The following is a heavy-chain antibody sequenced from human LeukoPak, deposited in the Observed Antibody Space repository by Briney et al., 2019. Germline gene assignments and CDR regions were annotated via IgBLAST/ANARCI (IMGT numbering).Heavy chain of an antibody. D-gene: IGHD3-10*01. CDR1: GGSFSGYY. CDR2: INHKGAT. V-gene: IGHV4-34*01. Sequence: PSETLSLPCAVYGGSFSGYYWTWVRQPPGKGLEWIGEINHKGATNYNPSLKSRVTISLDTSKNQFSLKLSSESDADTDVYYCARGPHFYGSGSYEYSYYYYYYGMDVWGKGTAVTVSS. CDR3: ARGPHFYGSGSYEYSYYYYYYGMDV. J-gene: IGHJ6*04.